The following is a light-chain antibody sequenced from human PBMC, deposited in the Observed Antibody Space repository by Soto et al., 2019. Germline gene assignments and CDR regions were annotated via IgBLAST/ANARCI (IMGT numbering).Light chain of an antibody. Sequence: DLQMTQSPSTLSASVGDRVTITCRASQSMSSWLAWHQQKPGKAPKLLIYKASSLESGVPSRSSGSASGTEFTLTISSLQPDDFATYYCQQYNSYPITFGQGTRLEIK. CDR1: QSMSSW. J-gene: IGKJ5*01. V-gene: IGKV1-5*03. CDR3: QQYNSYPIT. CDR2: KAS.